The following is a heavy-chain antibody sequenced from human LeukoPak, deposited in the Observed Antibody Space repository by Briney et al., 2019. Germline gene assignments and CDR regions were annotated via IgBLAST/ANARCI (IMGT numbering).Heavy chain of an antibody. Sequence: SETLSLTCTVSGGSISSSSYYWGWIRQSPGKGLEWIGEVNYSGSSTNYNPSFKSRVTVSVDTARNQFSLTLSSVTAADTAVYYCARDDFGGTHDTFDVWGQGTVVTVSS. J-gene: IGHJ3*01. D-gene: IGHD4-23*01. CDR3: ARDDFGGTHDTFDV. CDR1: GGSISSSSYY. V-gene: IGHV4-39*07. CDR2: VNYSGSST.